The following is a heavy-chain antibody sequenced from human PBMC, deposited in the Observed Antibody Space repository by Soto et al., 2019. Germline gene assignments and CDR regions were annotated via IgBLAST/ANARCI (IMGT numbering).Heavy chain of an antibody. V-gene: IGHV3-33*01. Sequence: GGSLRLSCAASGFTFSSYGMHWVRQAPGKGLEWVAVIWYDGSNKYYADSVKGRFTISRDNSKNTLYLQMNSLRAEDTAVYYCARDLLDHSSGWSGVYYGMDVWGQGTTVTVSS. D-gene: IGHD6-19*01. CDR3: ARDLLDHSSGWSGVYYGMDV. CDR1: GFTFSSYG. CDR2: IWYDGSNK. J-gene: IGHJ6*02.